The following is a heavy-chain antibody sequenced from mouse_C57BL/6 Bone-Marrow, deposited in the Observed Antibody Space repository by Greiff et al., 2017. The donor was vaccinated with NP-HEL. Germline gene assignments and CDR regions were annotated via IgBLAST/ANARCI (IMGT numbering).Heavy chain of an antibody. CDR3: ARTGDYGSLFDY. V-gene: IGHV1-18*01. Sequence: EVMLVESGPELVKPGASVKIPCKASGYTFTDYNMDWVKQSHGKSLEWIGDINPNNGGTIYNQKFKGKATLTVDKSSSTAYMELRSLTSEDTAVYYCARTGDYGSLFDYWGQGTTLTVSS. J-gene: IGHJ2*01. D-gene: IGHD1-1*01. CDR1: GYTFTDYN. CDR2: INPNNGGT.